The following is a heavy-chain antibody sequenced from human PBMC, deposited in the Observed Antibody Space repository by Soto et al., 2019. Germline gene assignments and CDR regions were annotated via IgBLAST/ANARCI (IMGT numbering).Heavy chain of an antibody. J-gene: IGHJ4*02. D-gene: IGHD3-16*01. CDR2: IIPILGIA. CDR3: ARGPSATGLGY. CDR1: GGTFSSYT. Sequence: QVQLVQSGAEVKKPGSSVKVSCKASGGTFSSYTISWVRQAPGQGLEWMGRIIPILGIANYAQKFQGRVTIPADKSTSTAYMELSSLSSEDTAVYYCARGPSATGLGYWGQGTLVTVSS. V-gene: IGHV1-69*02.